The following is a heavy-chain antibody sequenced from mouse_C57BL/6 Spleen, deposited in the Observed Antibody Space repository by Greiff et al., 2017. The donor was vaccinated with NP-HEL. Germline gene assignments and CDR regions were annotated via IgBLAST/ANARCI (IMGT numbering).Heavy chain of an antibody. CDR1: GFTFSSYA. Sequence: EVMLVESGEGLVKPGGSLKLSCAASGFTFSSYAMSWVRQTPEKRLEWVAYISSGGDYIYYADTVKGRFTISRDNARSTLYLQMSSLKSEDTAMYYCTRAGGSGYWFAYWGQGTLVTVSA. V-gene: IGHV5-9-1*02. J-gene: IGHJ3*01. CDR3: TRAGGSGYWFAY. D-gene: IGHD3-2*02. CDR2: ISSGGDYI.